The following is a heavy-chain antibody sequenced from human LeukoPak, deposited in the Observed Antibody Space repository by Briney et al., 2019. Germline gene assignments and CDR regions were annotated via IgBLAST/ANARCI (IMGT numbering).Heavy chain of an antibody. CDR1: GGSTSSRNYY. CDR3: ARLTPGSDSKNTDWLDP. Sequence: PSETLSLTCTVSGGSTSSRNYYWAWVRQPPGKGLEWIGSIYYSGSTQYNPSLKGRVTISIDTSKNKFSLKVNSVTAADTAMYYCARLTPGSDSKNTDWLDPWGQGTLVTVSS. J-gene: IGHJ5*02. D-gene: IGHD1/OR15-1a*01. V-gene: IGHV4-39*01. CDR2: IYYSGST.